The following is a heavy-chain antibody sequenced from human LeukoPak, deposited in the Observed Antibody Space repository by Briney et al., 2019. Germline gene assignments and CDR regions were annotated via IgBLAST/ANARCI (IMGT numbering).Heavy chain of an antibody. CDR3: ARDLQSGSYDY. Sequence: PSETLSLTCTVSGYSIGSGYYWGWIRQPPGKGLEWIGSIYHSGSTYYNPSLKSRVTISVDTSKNQFSLKLSSVTAADTAVYYCARDLQSGSYDYWGQGTLVTVSS. CDR1: GYSIGSGYY. D-gene: IGHD1-26*01. V-gene: IGHV4-38-2*02. J-gene: IGHJ4*02. CDR2: IYHSGST.